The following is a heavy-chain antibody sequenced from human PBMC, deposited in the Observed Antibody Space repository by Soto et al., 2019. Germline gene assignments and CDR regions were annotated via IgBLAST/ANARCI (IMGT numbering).Heavy chain of an antibody. CDR1: GYTFTDYY. J-gene: IGHJ6*02. CDR3: AKEGEKKRGGMDV. CDR2: INPNSGGT. D-gene: IGHD2-15*01. Sequence: ASVKVSCKASGYTFTDYYMHWVRQAPGQGLEWMGWINPNSGGTNYAQKFQGWVTMTRDTSFSTAYMELSRLKSDGTAVYYCAKEGEKKRGGMDVWGQGTTVTVSS. V-gene: IGHV1-2*04.